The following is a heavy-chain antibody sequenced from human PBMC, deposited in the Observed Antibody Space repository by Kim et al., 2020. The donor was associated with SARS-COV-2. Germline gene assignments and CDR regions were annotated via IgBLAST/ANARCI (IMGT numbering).Heavy chain of an antibody. Sequence: SETLSLTCTVSGGSISSGGYYWSWIRQHPGKGLEWIGYIYYSGSTYYNPSLKSRVTISVYTSKNQFSLKLSSVTAADTAVYYCARAGITIFGVVTHFDYWGQGTLVTVSS. V-gene: IGHV4-31*03. D-gene: IGHD3-3*01. J-gene: IGHJ4*02. CDR1: GGSISSGGYY. CDR2: IYYSGST. CDR3: ARAGITIFGVVTHFDY.